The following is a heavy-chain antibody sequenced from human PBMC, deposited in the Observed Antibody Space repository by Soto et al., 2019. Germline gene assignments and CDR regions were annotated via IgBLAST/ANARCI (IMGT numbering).Heavy chain of an antibody. CDR3: VRVCEYRMLNYGMDV. CDR2: ISYDGGST. D-gene: IGHD2-2*02. J-gene: IGHJ6*02. CDR1: GFTFSDYA. Sequence: QVHVVESGGGVVHPGRSLRLSCAVSGFTFSDYAMHWVRQAPGKGLEWVAAISYDGGSTYYADSVKGRFTFSRDNSNYMLYLKMNSLRPEDTSLYYCVRVCEYRMLNYGMDVWGQGTTVIVSS. V-gene: IGHV3-30-3*01.